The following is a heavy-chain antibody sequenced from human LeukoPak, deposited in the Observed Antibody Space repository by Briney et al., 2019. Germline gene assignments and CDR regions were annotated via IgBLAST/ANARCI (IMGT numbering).Heavy chain of an antibody. CDR1: GGTFSSCA. CDR2: IIPIFGTA. Sequence: GASVKVSCKASGGTFSSCATSWVRQAPGQGLEWMGGIIPIFGTANYAQKFQGRVTITTDESTSTAYMELSSLRSEDTAVYYCARTSCRDGYNYNYYYMDVWGKGTTVTVSS. J-gene: IGHJ6*03. V-gene: IGHV1-69*05. CDR3: ARTSCRDGYNYNYYYMDV. D-gene: IGHD5-24*01.